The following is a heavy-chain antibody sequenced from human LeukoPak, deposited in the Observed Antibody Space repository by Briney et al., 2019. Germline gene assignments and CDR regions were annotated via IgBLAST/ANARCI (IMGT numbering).Heavy chain of an antibody. CDR1: GYTLTELS. V-gene: IGHV1-24*01. CDR2: FDPEDGET. Sequence: ASVNVSCKVSGYTLTELSMHWVRQAPGKGLEWMGGFDPEDGETIYAQKFQGRVTMNEGTSTDTAYMEVSSLTSEDTAVYYCALGGGLRGWFDPWGQGTLVTVSS. D-gene: IGHD2-15*01. CDR3: ALGGGLRGWFDP. J-gene: IGHJ5*02.